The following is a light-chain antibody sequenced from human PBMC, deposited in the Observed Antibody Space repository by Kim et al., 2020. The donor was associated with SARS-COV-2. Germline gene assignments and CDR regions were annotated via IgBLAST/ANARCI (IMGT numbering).Light chain of an antibody. CDR3: QQYNNWPPLT. Sequence: VAPGEKAPLPSRASQSVISNLAWYPQKPGPAPRLLIYGASTRATGIPARFSGSGAGTEFTLTISSLQSEDFAVYYCQQYNNWPPLTFGGGTKVEIK. CDR1: QSVISN. CDR2: GAS. V-gene: IGKV3-15*01. J-gene: IGKJ4*01.